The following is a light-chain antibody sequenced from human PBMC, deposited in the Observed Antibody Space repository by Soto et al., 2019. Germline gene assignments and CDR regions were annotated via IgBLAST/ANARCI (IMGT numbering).Light chain of an antibody. J-gene: IGLJ2*01. CDR2: GVT. CDR1: NSDIGSYDF. CDR3: SSYTKRNTLGA. V-gene: IGLV2-14*03. Sequence: QSALTQPASISGSPGQSITISCTGSNSDIGSYDFVAWYQQLPGKAPRLIIYGVTNRPSGVSDRFSGSKSGNTASQTISGLQAEDEADYYCSSYTKRNTLGAFGGGTKLTVL.